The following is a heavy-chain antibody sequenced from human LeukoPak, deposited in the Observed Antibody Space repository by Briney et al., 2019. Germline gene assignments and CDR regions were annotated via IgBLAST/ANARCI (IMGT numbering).Heavy chain of an antibody. D-gene: IGHD6-6*01. V-gene: IGHV1-2*02. Sequence: ASVKVSCEASGYTFTGYYMHWVRQAPGQGLEWMGWIDPNSGGTNDAQKFQGRVTMTRDTSISTAYMELSRLRSDDTAVYYCARGVEYSNSPGNYWGQGTLVTVSS. J-gene: IGHJ4*02. CDR2: IDPNSGGT. CDR1: GYTFTGYY. CDR3: ARGVEYSNSPGNY.